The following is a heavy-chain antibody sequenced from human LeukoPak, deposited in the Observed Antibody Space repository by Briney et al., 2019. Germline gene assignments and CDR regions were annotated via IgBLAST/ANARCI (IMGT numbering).Heavy chain of an antibody. Sequence: PSETLSLTCAVYGGSFSGYYWSWIRQPPGKGLEWIGEINHSGSTNYNPSLKSRVTISVDTSKNQFSLKLSSVTAADTAVYYCARPGPYSWDIVVVPAAIGAFDIWGQGTMVTVSS. CDR1: GGSFSGYY. J-gene: IGHJ3*02. CDR3: ARPGPYSWDIVVVPAAIGAFDI. V-gene: IGHV4-34*01. D-gene: IGHD2-2*02. CDR2: INHSGST.